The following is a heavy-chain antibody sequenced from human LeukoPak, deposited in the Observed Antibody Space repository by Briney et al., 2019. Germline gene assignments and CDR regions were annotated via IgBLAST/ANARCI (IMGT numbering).Heavy chain of an antibody. D-gene: IGHD4-17*01. CDR2: IRYDGSNK. V-gene: IGHV3-30*02. CDR1: GFTFSSYG. Sequence: GGSLRLSCAASGFTFSSYGMHWVRQAPGKGLEWVAFIRYDGSNKYYADSVKGRFTISRDNSKNTLYLQMNSLRAEDTAVYYCASPSARDYGDYRGYFDYWGQGTLVTVSS. CDR3: ASPSARDYGDYRGYFDY. J-gene: IGHJ4*02.